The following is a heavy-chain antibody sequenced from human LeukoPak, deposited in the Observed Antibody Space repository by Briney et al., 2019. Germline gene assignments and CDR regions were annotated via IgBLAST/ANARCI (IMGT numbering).Heavy chain of an antibody. V-gene: IGHV4-4*07. D-gene: IGHD3-10*01. Sequence: SETLSLTCTVSGGSISSYYWSWIRQPAGKGLEWIGRIYPSGNTNYNPSLKSRVTISVDTSKNQFSLKLSSVTAADTAVYYCARGHMVRGTSPWFDPWGQGTLVTVSS. CDR3: ARGHMVRGTSPWFDP. CDR2: IYPSGNT. CDR1: GGSISSYY. J-gene: IGHJ5*02.